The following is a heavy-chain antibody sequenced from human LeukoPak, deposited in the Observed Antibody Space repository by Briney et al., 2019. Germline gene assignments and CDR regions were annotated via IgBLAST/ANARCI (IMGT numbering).Heavy chain of an antibody. Sequence: SETLSLTCTVSGGSISSYYWSWIRQPAGKGLEWIGRIYTSGSTNYNPSLKSRVTMSVDTSKNQFSLKLSPVTAADTAVYYCARGRLDYYDSSGYPEFDYWGQGTLVTVSS. CDR2: IYTSGST. J-gene: IGHJ4*02. CDR3: ARGRLDYYDSSGYPEFDY. D-gene: IGHD3-22*01. CDR1: GGSISSYY. V-gene: IGHV4-4*07.